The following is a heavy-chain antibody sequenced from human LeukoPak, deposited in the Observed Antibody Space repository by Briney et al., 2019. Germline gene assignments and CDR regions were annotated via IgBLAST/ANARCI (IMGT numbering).Heavy chain of an antibody. CDR3: AKPTTGSNYYDSSGYPN. J-gene: IGHJ4*02. V-gene: IGHV3-30-3*02. CDR2: ISYDGSNK. CDR1: GFTFSSYA. Sequence: GSLRLSCAASGFTFSSYAMHWVRQAPGKGLEWVAVISYDGSNKYYADSVKGRFTISRDNSKNTLYLQMNSLRAEDTAVYYCAKPTTGSNYYDSSGYPNWGQGTLVTVSS. D-gene: IGHD3-22*01.